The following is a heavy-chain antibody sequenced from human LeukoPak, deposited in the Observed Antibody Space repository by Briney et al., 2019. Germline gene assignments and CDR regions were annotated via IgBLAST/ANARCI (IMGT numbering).Heavy chain of an antibody. J-gene: IGHJ4*02. CDR2: IYAGGST. V-gene: IGHV3-53*01. CDR3: ARGFCSGGSCYDFDY. D-gene: IGHD2-15*01. Sequence: GGSLRLSCAASGFTVSSNYMSWVRQAPGKGLEWVSVIYAGGSTYYADSVKGRFTISRDSSKNTLYLQMSSPRAEDTAVYYCARGFCSGGSCYDFDYWGQGTLVTVSS. CDR1: GFTVSSNY.